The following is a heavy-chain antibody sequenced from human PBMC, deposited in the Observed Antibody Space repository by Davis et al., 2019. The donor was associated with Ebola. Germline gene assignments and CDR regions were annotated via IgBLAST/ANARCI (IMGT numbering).Heavy chain of an antibody. CDR2: ISAYNGNT. D-gene: IGHD4-17*01. Sequence: AASVKVSCKASGYTFKNYAISWVRQAPGQGLEWMGWISAYNGNTNYAQILQGRVTMTTDTSTTKAYMELRSLRSDDTAVYYCARHWGDYGDYLGYWGQGTLVTVSS. V-gene: IGHV1-18*01. CDR1: GYTFKNYA. CDR3: ARHWGDYGDYLGY. J-gene: IGHJ4*02.